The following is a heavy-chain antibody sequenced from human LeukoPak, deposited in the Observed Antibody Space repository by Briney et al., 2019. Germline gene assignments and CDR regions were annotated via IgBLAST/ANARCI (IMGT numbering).Heavy chain of an antibody. CDR2: INAGNGNT. V-gene: IGHV1-3*01. J-gene: IGHJ6*02. CDR3: ARFRVSSGSPYYYYGMDV. Sequence: ASVKVSCKASGYTFTSYAMHWVRQAPGQRLEWMGRINAGNGNTKYSQKFQGRVTITRDTSASTAYMELSSLRSEDTAVYYCARFRVSSGSPYYYYGMDVWGRGTTVTVSS. D-gene: IGHD3-22*01. CDR1: GYTFTSYA.